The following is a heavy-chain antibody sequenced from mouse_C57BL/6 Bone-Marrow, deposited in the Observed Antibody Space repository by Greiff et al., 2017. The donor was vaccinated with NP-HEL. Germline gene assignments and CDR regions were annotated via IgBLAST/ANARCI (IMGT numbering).Heavy chain of an antibody. Sequence: EVQVVESGGGLVQPGGSMKLSCAASGFTFSDAWMDWVRQSPEKGLEWVAEIRNKANNHATYYAESVKGRFTISRDDSKSSVYLQMNSLRAEDTGIYYCPITTVVAGDAMDYWGQGTSVTVSS. V-gene: IGHV6-6*01. D-gene: IGHD1-1*01. J-gene: IGHJ4*01. CDR2: IRNKANNHAT. CDR3: PITTVVAGDAMDY. CDR1: GFTFSDAW.